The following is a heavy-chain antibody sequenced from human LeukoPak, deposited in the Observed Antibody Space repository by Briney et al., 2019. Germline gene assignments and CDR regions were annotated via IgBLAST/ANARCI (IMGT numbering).Heavy chain of an antibody. V-gene: IGHV3-15*01. J-gene: IGHJ6*02. Sequence: GGSLRLSCAASGFTFSNAWMSWVRQAPGKGLEWVGRIKSKTDGGTTDYAAPVKGRFTISRDDSKNTLYLQMNSLKTEDTAVYYCTTETIQLWPYYYYYGMDVWGQGTTVTVSS. CDR3: TTETIQLWPYYYYYGMDV. CDR1: GFTFSNAW. CDR2: IKSKTDGGTT. D-gene: IGHD5-18*01.